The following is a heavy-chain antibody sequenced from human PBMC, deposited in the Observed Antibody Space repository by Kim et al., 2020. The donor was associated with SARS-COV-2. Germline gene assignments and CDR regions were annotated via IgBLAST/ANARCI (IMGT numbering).Heavy chain of an antibody. J-gene: IGHJ6*02. CDR1: GFTFSGSA. Sequence: GGSLRLSCAASGFTFSGSAMHWVRQASGKGLEWVCRIRSKANSYATAYSASVKGRITISRDDSKNTVYLQMNSLKTEGTDVYYGTTHKGIGDYYYYYGMDYWGQGTTVTVSS. D-gene: IGHD3-10*01. CDR3: TTHKGIGDYYYYYGMDY. V-gene: IGHV3-73*01. CDR2: IRSKANSYAT.